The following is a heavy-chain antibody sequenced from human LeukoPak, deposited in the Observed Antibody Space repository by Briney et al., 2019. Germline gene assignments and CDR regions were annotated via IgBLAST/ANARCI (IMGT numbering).Heavy chain of an antibody. CDR3: GKGGPGDALYGITFGGVIVKGGPLAY. J-gene: IGHJ4*02. D-gene: IGHD3-16*02. CDR2: ISYDGSNK. V-gene: IGHV3-30*18. Sequence: PGRSLRLSCAASGFTFSSYGMHWVRQAPGKGLEWVAVISYDGSNKYYADSVKGRFTISRDNSKNTLYLQMNSLRAEDTAVYYCGKGGPGDALYGITFGGVIVKGGPLAYWGQGTLVTVSS. CDR1: GFTFSSYG.